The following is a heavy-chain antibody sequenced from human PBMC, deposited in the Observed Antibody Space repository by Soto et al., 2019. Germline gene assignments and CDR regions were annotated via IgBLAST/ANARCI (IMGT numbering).Heavy chain of an antibody. CDR2: IHNGRST. V-gene: IGHV4-59*01. J-gene: IGHJ4*02. CDR1: GDSLTRNY. Sequence: PSETLSLTCTVSGDSLTRNYWSWIRQPPGKGLEWLAYIHNGRSTNYNPSLMSRVSISLDTSKSQFSLNLNSVTAADTAVYYCARTLSGGFDYWGQGTLVTVSS. CDR3: ARTLSGGFDY.